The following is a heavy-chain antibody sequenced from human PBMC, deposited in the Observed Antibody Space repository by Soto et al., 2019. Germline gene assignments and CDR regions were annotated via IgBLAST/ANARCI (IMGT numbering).Heavy chain of an antibody. Sequence: ASVKVSCKASGYTFSNYYLHWVRQAPGQGLEWMGIINPGTGITSGAQEFQGRITMTRDTSTSTVYMELSSLTSEDTAVYYCARVSGSYWPFDYWGQGTLVTVSS. J-gene: IGHJ4*02. CDR3: ARVSGSYWPFDY. CDR1: GYTFSNYY. CDR2: INPGTGIT. D-gene: IGHD1-26*01. V-gene: IGHV1-46*01.